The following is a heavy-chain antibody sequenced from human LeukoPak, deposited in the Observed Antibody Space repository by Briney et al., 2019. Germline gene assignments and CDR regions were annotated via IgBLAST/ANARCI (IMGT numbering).Heavy chain of an antibody. CDR1: GGSFSGYY. CDR2: INHSGST. V-gene: IGHV4-34*01. CDR3: ARGRGGKYK. J-gene: IGHJ4*02. D-gene: IGHD4-23*01. Sequence: SETLSLTCAVYGGSFSGYYWSWIRQPPGKGLEWIGEINHSGSTNYNPSLKSRVTISVDTSKNQFSLKLSSVTAADTAVYYCARGRGGKYKWGQGTLVTVSS.